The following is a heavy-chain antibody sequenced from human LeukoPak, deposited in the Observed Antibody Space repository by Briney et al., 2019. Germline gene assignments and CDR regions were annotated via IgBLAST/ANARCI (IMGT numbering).Heavy chain of an antibody. Sequence: ASVKVSCKVSGYTLTELSMHWVRQAPGKGLEWMGGFDPEDGETIYAQKFQGRVTMTEDTSTDTAYMELSSLRSEDTAVYYCAKDQSVGYVVLVVHPFDIWGQGTMATVS. D-gene: IGHD2-8*01. CDR1: GYTLTELS. CDR3: AKDQSVGYVVLVVHPFDI. V-gene: IGHV1-24*01. CDR2: FDPEDGET. J-gene: IGHJ3*02.